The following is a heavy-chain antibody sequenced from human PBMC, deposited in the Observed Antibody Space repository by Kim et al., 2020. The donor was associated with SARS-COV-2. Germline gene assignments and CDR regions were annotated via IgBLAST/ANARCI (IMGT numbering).Heavy chain of an antibody. Sequence: ASVKVSCKVSGYTLTELSIHWVRQAPGKGLEWMGGFDPEDGETIYAQKFQGRVTMTEDTSTDTAYMELSSLRSEDTAVYYCATGLNVLRYFDWLPFDYWGQGTLVTVSS. CDR1: GYTLTELS. CDR3: ATGLNVLRYFDWLPFDY. D-gene: IGHD3-9*01. J-gene: IGHJ4*02. CDR2: FDPEDGET. V-gene: IGHV1-24*01.